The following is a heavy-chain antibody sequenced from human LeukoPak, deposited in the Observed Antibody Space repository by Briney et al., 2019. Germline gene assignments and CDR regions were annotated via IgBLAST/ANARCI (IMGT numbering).Heavy chain of an antibody. CDR2: ISYDGSNK. V-gene: IGHV3-30*18. Sequence: PGGSLRLSCVGSGLTFSNYDIHWVRQAPGKGLEWVAVISYDGSNKYYADSVKGRFTISRDNSKNTLYLQMNSLRAEDTAVYYCAKAPATTPFYFDYWGQGTLVTVSS. D-gene: IGHD4-11*01. J-gene: IGHJ4*02. CDR1: GLTFSNYD. CDR3: AKAPATTPFYFDY.